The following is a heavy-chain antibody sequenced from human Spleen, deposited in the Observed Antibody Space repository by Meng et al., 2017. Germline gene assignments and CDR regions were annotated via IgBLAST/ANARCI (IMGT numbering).Heavy chain of an antibody. CDR1: GYTFTSYS. CDR2: ISTNNGHT. V-gene: IGHV1-18*01. D-gene: IGHD3-3*01. CDR3: ARDYYSIYDFWEDSYTFSGSTVVFDI. J-gene: IGHJ3*02. Sequence: ASVKVSCKASGYTFTSYSLTWVRQAPGQGLEWMGWISTNNGHTNYAQMLQGRVTMTADASASSAYMELRSLRSDDTAVYYCARDYYSIYDFWEDSYTFSGSTVVFDIWGQGTMVTVSS.